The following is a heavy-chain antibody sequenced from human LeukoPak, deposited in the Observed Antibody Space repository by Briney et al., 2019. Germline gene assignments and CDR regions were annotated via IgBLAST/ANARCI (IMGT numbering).Heavy chain of an antibody. Sequence: SETLSLTCTVSGASISSYYWSWIRQPPGKGLEWIGDIYYSGSIKYNPSLKSRVTMSVDTSKNQFSLKLSSVTAADTAIYYCARENPSGYYNRPIDYWGQGTLVTVS. V-gene: IGHV4-59*01. CDR1: GASISSYY. CDR3: ARENPSGYYNRPIDY. CDR2: IYYSGSI. D-gene: IGHD3-22*01. J-gene: IGHJ4*02.